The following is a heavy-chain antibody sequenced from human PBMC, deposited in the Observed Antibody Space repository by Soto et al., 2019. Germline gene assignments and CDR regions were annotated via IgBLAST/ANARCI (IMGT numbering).Heavy chain of an antibody. V-gene: IGHV3-49*05. D-gene: IGHD6-19*01. CDR1: GFTFGAYA. CDR2: IRSKTYGGTT. Sequence: EVQLVESGGGLVKPGRSLRLSCTASGFTFGAYAMSWFRQAPGKGLEWVGFIRSKTYGGTTEYAASVEGRFTISRDDSRSHAYLQMNSLKTEDTALYYCTRGHEVAGPGIVDYWGQGTLVTVSS. CDR3: TRGHEVAGPGIVDY. J-gene: IGHJ4*02.